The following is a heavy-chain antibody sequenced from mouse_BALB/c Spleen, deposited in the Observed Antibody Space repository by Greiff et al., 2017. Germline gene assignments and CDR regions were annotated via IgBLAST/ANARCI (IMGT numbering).Heavy chain of an antibody. D-gene: IGHD2-10*02. J-gene: IGHJ3*01. V-gene: IGHV5-9-4*01. Sequence: EVKLEESGGGLVKPGGSLKLSCAASGFTFSSYAMSWVRQSPEKRLEWVAEISSGGSYTYYPDTVTGRFTISRDNAKNTLYLEMSSLRSEDTAMYYCARPYGNYGAWFAYWGQGTLVTVSA. CDR2: ISSGGSYT. CDR3: ARPYGNYGAWFAY. CDR1: GFTFSSYA.